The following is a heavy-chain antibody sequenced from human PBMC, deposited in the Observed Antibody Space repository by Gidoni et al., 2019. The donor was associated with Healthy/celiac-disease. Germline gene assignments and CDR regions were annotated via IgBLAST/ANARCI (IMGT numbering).Heavy chain of an antibody. CDR3: ASGKEMATERRPFRYFDY. CDR2: IIPIFGTA. V-gene: IGHV1-69*01. Sequence: QVQLVQSGAEVKKPGSSVKVSCKASGGTFSSYAISWVRQAPGQGLEWMGGIIPIFGTANYAQKFQGRVTITADESTSTAYMELSSLRSEDTAVYYCASGKEMATERRPFRYFDYWGQGTLVTVSS. CDR1: GGTFSSYA. J-gene: IGHJ4*02. D-gene: IGHD5-12*01.